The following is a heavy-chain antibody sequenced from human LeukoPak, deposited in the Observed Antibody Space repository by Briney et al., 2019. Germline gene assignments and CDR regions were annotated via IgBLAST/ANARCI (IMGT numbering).Heavy chain of an antibody. CDR1: GYTFTSYD. CDR3: ARGVRYFDWLATTTYYYYGMDV. D-gene: IGHD3-9*01. J-gene: IGHJ6*02. Sequence: ASVKVSCKASGYTFTSYDINWVRQATGQGLEWMGWMNPNSGNTGYAQKFQGRVTMTRNTSISTAYMELSSLRSEDTAVYYCARGVRYFDWLATTTYYYYGMDVWGQGTTVTVSS. CDR2: MNPNSGNT. V-gene: IGHV1-8*01.